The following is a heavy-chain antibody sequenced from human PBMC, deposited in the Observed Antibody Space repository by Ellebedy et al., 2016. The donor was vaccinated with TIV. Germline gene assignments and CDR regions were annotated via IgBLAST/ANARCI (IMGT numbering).Heavy chain of an antibody. CDR3: ARGVNTGVDYFDY. Sequence: GESLKISCAASGFTFSDHYMGWIRQTPGKGLEWVAYISTSRISTYYTDSVKGRFTISRDDAKNSLFLQMNSLRAEDTAVYYCARGVNTGVDYFDYWGQGTLVTVSS. D-gene: IGHD5-18*01. J-gene: IGHJ4*02. V-gene: IGHV3-11*04. CDR1: GFTFSDHY. CDR2: ISTSRIST.